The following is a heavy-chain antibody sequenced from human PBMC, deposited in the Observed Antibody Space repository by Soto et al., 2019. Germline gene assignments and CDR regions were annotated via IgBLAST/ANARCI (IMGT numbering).Heavy chain of an antibody. CDR2: IWYDGSNK. V-gene: IGHV3-33*01. D-gene: IGHD2-15*01. CDR1: GFTFSSYG. CDR3: AREHGRGGYYYYGMDV. Sequence: QVQLVESGGGVVQPGRSLRLSCAASGFTFSSYGMHWVRQAPCKGLEWVAVIWYDGSNKYYADSVKGRFTISRDNSKNTLYLQMNSLRAEDTAVYYCAREHGRGGYYYYGMDVWGQGTTVTVSS. J-gene: IGHJ6*02.